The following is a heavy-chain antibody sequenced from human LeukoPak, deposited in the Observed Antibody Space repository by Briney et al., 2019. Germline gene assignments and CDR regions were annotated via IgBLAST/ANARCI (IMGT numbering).Heavy chain of an antibody. CDR1: GYTFAAYF. D-gene: IGHD4-11*01. CDR2: INPNSGGI. J-gene: IGHJ5*02. V-gene: IGHV1-2*02. CDR3: ARDSYSDYVGDWFDP. Sequence: ASLKVSCKASGYTFAAYFIHWVRQSPGQGLEWMGWINPNSGGIKYAQKFQGRVTMTRDTSISTAYMELSRLRSDDTAVYYCARDSYSDYVGDWFDPWGHATLVTVSS.